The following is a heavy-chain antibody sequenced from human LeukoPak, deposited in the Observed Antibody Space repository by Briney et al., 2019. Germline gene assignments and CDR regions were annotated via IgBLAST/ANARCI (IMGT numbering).Heavy chain of an antibody. CDR1: GGSMNNYY. V-gene: IGHV4-59*08. CDR3: ARADYDILTGYYTGLDY. J-gene: IGHJ4*02. CDR2: IYYIGSTNYNT. Sequence: PSETLSLTCTVSGGSMNNYYWSWIRQPPGKGLEWIGYIYYIGSTNYNTNYNPSLKNRVTISVDTSTNQFSLKLSSVTAADTAVYYCARADYDILTGYYTGLDYWGQGTLVTVSS. D-gene: IGHD3-9*01.